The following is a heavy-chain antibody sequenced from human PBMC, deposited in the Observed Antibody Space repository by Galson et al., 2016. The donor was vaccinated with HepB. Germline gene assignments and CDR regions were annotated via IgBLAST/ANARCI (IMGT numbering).Heavy chain of an antibody. D-gene: IGHD3-3*01. Sequence: SLRLSCAASGFSFSHAWVHWVRQAPGKGLEWVGRIKSKTDGGTTDYAAPVKGRFAISRDNSKETLYLQMNRLKTEDTGVYYCTVAASYDFWSGYYMLDPWGQGTLVTVSS. CDR3: TVAASYDFWSGYYMLDP. CDR2: IKSKTDGGTT. CDR1: GFSFSHAW. V-gene: IGHV3-15*07. J-gene: IGHJ5*02.